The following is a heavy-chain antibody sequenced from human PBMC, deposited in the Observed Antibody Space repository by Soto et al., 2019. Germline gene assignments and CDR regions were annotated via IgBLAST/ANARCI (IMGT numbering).Heavy chain of an antibody. CDR3: ARDWGYCSGGSCYPDGAFDI. CDR2: INPSGGST. J-gene: IGHJ3*02. V-gene: IGHV1-46*01. D-gene: IGHD2-15*01. CDR1: GYTFTSYY. Sequence: ASVKVSCKASGYTFTSYYMRWVRQAPGQGLEWMGIINPSGGSTSYAQKFQGRVTMTRDTCTSTVYMELSSLRSEDTAVYYSARDWGYCSGGSCYPDGAFDIWGQGTMVTVSS.